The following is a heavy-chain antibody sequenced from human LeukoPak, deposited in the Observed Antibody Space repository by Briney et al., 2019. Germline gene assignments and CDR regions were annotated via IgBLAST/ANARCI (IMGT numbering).Heavy chain of an antibody. J-gene: IGHJ4*02. CDR2: INPNGGHT. CDR1: GFTFTRYY. V-gene: IGHV1-46*01. D-gene: IGHD1-14*01. Sequence: SSVQVSCKTGGFTFTRYYIHWVRQAPGQGLEWMGLINPNGGHTDYAQNFQGRVTMTRDMSTSTVYMELSSLRSEDTAVFYCARSKDNRGYDVRHLDYWGQGTLVTVSS. CDR3: ARSKDNRGYDVRHLDY.